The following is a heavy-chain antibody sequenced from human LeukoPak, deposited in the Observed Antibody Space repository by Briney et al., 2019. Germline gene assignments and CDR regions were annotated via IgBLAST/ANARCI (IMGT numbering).Heavy chain of an antibody. CDR3: ARVEHTTYYYYYYMDV. D-gene: IGHD1-1*01. CDR1: GYTFTGYY. V-gene: IGHV1-46*01. CDR2: INPSGGST. J-gene: IGHJ6*03. Sequence: ASVKVSCKASGYTFTGYYMHWVRQAPGQGLEWMGIINPSGGSTSYAQKFQGRVTMTRDTSISTAYMELSRLRSDDTAVYYCARVEHTTYYYYYYMDVWGKGTTVTVSS.